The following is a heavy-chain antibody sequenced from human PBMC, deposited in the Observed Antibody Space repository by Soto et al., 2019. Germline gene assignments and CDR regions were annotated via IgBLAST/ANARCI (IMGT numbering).Heavy chain of an antibody. J-gene: IGHJ6*02. CDR1: EFTFSSYW. D-gene: IGHD3-10*01. CDR2: LNEDGSFT. CDR3: ARDLSGRADV. Sequence: GGSLRLSCVASEFTFSSYWMHWVRQVPGKGLVWVSRLNEDGSFTTYADSVKGRFTISRDNAKKTLYLQMNSLRAEDTAVYYCARDLSGRADVWGQGTTVTVSS. V-gene: IGHV3-74*01.